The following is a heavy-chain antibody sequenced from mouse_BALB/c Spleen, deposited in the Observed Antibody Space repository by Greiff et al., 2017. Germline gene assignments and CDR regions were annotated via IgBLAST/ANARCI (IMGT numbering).Heavy chain of an antibody. CDR1: GFNIKDTY. J-gene: IGHJ2*01. Sequence: EVQRVESGAELVKPGASVKLSCTASGFNIKDTYMHWVKQRPEQGLEWIGRIDPANGNTKYDPKFQGKATITADTSSNTAYLQLSSLTSEDTAVYYCARGSSPLDYWGQGTTLTVSS. CDR3: ARGSSPLDY. D-gene: IGHD1-1*01. CDR2: IDPANGNT. V-gene: IGHV14-3*02.